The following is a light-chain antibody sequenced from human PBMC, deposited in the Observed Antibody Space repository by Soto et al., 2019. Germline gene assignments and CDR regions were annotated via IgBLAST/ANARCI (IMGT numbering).Light chain of an antibody. Sequence: EIVLTQSPGTLSLTPGERATLSCRASQSLSSRYLAWYQQKPGQAPRLIIYGASSRATGIPDRFSGGGSGTDFTLTISSLEPEDFAVYYCQHRSNLPPTSGQGTRLEIK. J-gene: IGKJ5*01. CDR1: QSLSSRY. CDR3: QHRSNLPPT. V-gene: IGKV3D-20*02. CDR2: GAS.